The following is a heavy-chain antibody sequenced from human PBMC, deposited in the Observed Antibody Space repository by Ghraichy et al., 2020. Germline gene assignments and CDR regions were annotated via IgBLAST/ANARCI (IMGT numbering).Heavy chain of an antibody. V-gene: IGHV3-9*01. D-gene: IGHD4-11*01. Sequence: SLNISCAASGFTFHDYGMHWVRQAPGKGLEWISGISWNSGSIDYADSVKGRFIVSRDNANNYLYLQMNSLRAEDTALYYCAKATVTMRSGGGMDVWGQGTTVTVSS. CDR1: GFTFHDYG. J-gene: IGHJ6*02. CDR3: AKATVTMRSGGGMDV. CDR2: ISWNSGSI.